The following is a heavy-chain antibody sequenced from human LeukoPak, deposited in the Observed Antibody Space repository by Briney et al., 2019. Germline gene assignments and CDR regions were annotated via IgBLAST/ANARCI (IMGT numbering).Heavy chain of an antibody. CDR2: IWYDGSNK. Sequence: GGSLRLSCVASGFTFSSYGMPWVRQAPGKGLEWVAVIWYDGSNKYYADSVKGRFTISRDNSKNTLYLQMNSLRAEDTAVYYCARGPPFWSGFPLPYHYFDYWGQGTLVTVSS. D-gene: IGHD3-3*01. CDR1: GFTFSSYG. V-gene: IGHV3-33*01. CDR3: ARGPPFWSGFPLPYHYFDY. J-gene: IGHJ4*02.